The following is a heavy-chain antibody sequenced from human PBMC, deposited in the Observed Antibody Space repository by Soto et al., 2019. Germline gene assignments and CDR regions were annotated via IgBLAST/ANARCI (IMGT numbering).Heavy chain of an antibody. D-gene: IGHD6-6*01. CDR3: AKVPWHLVHTHYCHY. CDR1: GFTFSSYA. J-gene: IGHJ4*02. V-gene: IGHV3-23*01. Sequence: EVQLLESGGGLVQPGGSLRISCAASGFTFSSYAMTWVRQAPGKGLEWVSVISGSGDSTYYADSVRGRFTISRDNSKNTLYLQMNSLRAEDTAVYFCAKVPWHLVHTHYCHYWGQGTLVTVSS. CDR2: ISGSGDST.